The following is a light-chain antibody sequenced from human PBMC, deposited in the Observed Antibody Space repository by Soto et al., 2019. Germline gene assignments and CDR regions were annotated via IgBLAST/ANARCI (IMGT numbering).Light chain of an antibody. Sequence: QSALTQPASVSGSPGQSITISCTGTSSDVGGYNYVSWYQQLPGKAPKLLIFEVRNRPSGISNRFSGSKSGNTASLTISGLQVEDEADYYCCSYTSSSTWVFGAGTKVTVL. CDR2: EVR. CDR3: CSYTSSSTWV. J-gene: IGLJ3*02. CDR1: SSDVGGYNY. V-gene: IGLV2-14*01.